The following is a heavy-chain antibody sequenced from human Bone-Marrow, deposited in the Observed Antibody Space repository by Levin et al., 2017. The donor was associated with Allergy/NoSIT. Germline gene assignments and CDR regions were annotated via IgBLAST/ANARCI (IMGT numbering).Heavy chain of an antibody. J-gene: IGHJ6*02. D-gene: IGHD6-19*01. V-gene: IGHV3-23*01. CDR1: GFTFSSYA. CDR2: ISGSGGST. Sequence: GGSLRLSCAASGFTFSSYAMSWVRQAPGKGLEWVSAISGSGGSTYYADSVKGRFTISRDNSKNTLYLQMNSLRAEDTAVYYCAKDRSIAVAGTKGSYYYYYGMDVWGQGTTVTVSS. CDR3: AKDRSIAVAGTKGSYYYYYGMDV.